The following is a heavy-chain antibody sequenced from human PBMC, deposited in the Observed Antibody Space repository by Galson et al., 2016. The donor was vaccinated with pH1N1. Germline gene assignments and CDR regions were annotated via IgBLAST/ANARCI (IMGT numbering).Heavy chain of an antibody. J-gene: IGHJ3*02. V-gene: IGHV3-7*03. CDR2: IKQDGSEK. D-gene: IGHD4-17*01. Sequence: SLRLSCAASGFTFSRYWMSWVRQAPGKGLEWVANIKQDGSEKNDVDSVKGRFTVSRDNAKNSLYLQMNSLRGGDTAVYYCARDRGFLSVTTSAFHMWGQGTMVTVSS. CDR3: ARDRGFLSVTTSAFHM. CDR1: GFTFSRYW.